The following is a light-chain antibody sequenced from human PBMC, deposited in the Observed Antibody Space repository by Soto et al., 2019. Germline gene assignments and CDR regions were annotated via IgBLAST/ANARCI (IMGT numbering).Light chain of an antibody. V-gene: IGKV1-39*01. CDR1: QSISRN. CDR3: QPSYNTPRA. Sequence: DIQMTQSPSSLSASVGDRVTITCRASQSISRNLNWYQQKPGTAPKLLMFGASTLQSGVPSRFSGSGSGTHFPLTITQLQPEDFANYYCQPSYNTPRAFSQRTKVEI. CDR2: GAS. J-gene: IGKJ1*01.